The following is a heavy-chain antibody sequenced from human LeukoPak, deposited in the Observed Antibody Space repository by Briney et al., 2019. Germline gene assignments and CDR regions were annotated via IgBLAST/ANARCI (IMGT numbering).Heavy chain of an antibody. CDR1: GFIFTSFA. D-gene: IGHD6-25*01. V-gene: IGHV3-30*04. Sequence: GGSLRLSCAASGFIFTSFAIHWVRQAPGKGLEWVAVISFDGTDKYYADSVKGRFTISRDNSKNTLHLQMNSLRGEDTAVYYCARDLTAANYDAFDIWGHGTMVTVSS. J-gene: IGHJ3*02. CDR3: ARDLTAANYDAFDI. CDR2: ISFDGTDK.